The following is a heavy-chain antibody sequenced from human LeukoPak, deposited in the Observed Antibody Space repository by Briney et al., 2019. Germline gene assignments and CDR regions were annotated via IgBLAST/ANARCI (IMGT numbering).Heavy chain of an antibody. V-gene: IGHV1-46*01. CDR2: INPSGGST. Sequence: ASVKVSCKASGYTFTGYYMHWVRQAPGQGLEWMGIINPSGGSTSYAQKFQGRVTMTRDTSTSTVYMELSSLRSEDTAVYYCASGSLTWGTYYYYGMDVWGQGTTVTVSS. J-gene: IGHJ6*02. D-gene: IGHD1-26*01. CDR3: ASGSLTWGTYYYYGMDV. CDR1: GYTFTGYY.